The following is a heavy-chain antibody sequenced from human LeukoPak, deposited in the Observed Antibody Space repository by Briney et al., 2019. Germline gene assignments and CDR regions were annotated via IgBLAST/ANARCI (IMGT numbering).Heavy chain of an antibody. V-gene: IGHV1-69*02. CDR1: GGTFSSYT. CDR2: IIPILGIA. CDR3: ARVSDLELILDY. Sequence: GASVKVSCKASGGTFSSYTISWVRQAPGQGLEWMGRIIPILGIANYAQKFQGRVTITADKSTSTAYMELSSLRSEDTAVYYCARVSDLELILDYWGQGTLVTVSS. J-gene: IGHJ4*02. D-gene: IGHD1-26*01.